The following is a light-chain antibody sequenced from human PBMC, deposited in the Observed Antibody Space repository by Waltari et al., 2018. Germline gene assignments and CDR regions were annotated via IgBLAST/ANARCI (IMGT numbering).Light chain of an antibody. CDR2: GTF. J-gene: IGKJ1*01. V-gene: IGKV3-20*01. CDR1: QSVGTS. CDR3: QHYVRLPAT. Sequence: EIVLTQSPGTLSLSPGERATLSYRASQSVGTSLAWYQQKRGQAPRLLIYGTFSRATGIPDRFSGSGSGTDFSLTISRLEPEDYAVYYCQHYVRLPATFGQGTKVEIK.